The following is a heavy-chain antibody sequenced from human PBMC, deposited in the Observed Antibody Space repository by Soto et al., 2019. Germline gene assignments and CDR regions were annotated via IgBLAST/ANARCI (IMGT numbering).Heavy chain of an antibody. CDR1: GYTFTGYY. Sequence: ASVKVSCKASGYTFTGYYMHWVRQAPGQGLEWMGWINPNSGGTNYAQKFQGRVTMTRDTSISTAYMELSRLRSDDTAVYYCARRYGSGILYYYGMDVWGQGTTVTVSS. J-gene: IGHJ6*02. CDR2: INPNSGGT. V-gene: IGHV1-2*02. CDR3: ARRYGSGILYYYGMDV. D-gene: IGHD3-10*01.